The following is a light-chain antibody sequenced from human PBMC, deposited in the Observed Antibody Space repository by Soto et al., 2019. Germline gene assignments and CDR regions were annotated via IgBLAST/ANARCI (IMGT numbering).Light chain of an antibody. J-gene: IGKJ1*01. Sequence: DIQMTQSPPTLSASVGDSVTITCRASQSIRHYLAWCQQMPGKAPKLLIYGASTLQSGVPSRFSGSGSGTEFTLNISSLQPDDFGTYFCQHHNSYAQTFGQGTKLDTK. CDR1: QSIRHY. V-gene: IGKV1-5*01. CDR3: QHHNSYAQT. CDR2: GAS.